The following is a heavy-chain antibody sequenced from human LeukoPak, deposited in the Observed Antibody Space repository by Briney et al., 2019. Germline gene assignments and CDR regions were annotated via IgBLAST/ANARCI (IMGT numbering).Heavy chain of an antibody. V-gene: IGHV4-59*01. CDR3: ARSPSYCSSTSCYGPQRTTYFDY. Sequence: SETLSLTCTVSGGSISSYYWSWIRQPPGKGLEWIGYIYYSGSTNYNPSLKSRVTISVDTSKNQFSLKLSSVTAADTAVYYCARSPSYCSSTSCYGPQRTTYFDYWGQGTLVTVSS. D-gene: IGHD2-2*01. J-gene: IGHJ4*02. CDR2: IYYSGST. CDR1: GGSISSYY.